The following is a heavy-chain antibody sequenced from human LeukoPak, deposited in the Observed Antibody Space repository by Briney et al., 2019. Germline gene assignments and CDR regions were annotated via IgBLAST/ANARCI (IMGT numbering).Heavy chain of an antibody. J-gene: IGHJ4*02. CDR1: GGSISSYY. Sequence: SETLSLTCTISGGSISSYYWSWIRQPPGKGLEWIGYIYYSGSTSYNPSLKSRVTMSVDTSKNQLTLKLGSVTASDTAVYYCAREWMGVIDYWGQGTLVTVSS. D-gene: IGHD3-16*01. CDR3: AREWMGVIDY. V-gene: IGHV4-59*12. CDR2: IYYSGST.